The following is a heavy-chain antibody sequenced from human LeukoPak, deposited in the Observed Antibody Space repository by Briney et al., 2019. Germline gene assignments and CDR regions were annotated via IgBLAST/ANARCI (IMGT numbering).Heavy chain of an antibody. CDR3: VKSAGKDGYRDVFDI. V-gene: IGHV3-23*01. CDR1: GFTFSTYA. J-gene: IGHJ3*02. Sequence: GGSLRLSCAASGFTFSTYAMSWVRQAPGKGLEWVSVISSSGVSTYYADSVRGLFTISRDIFKNTLYLQMNSLRAEDTAVYHCVKSAGKDGYRDVFDIWGQGIVVTVSS. D-gene: IGHD5-24*01. CDR2: ISSSGVST.